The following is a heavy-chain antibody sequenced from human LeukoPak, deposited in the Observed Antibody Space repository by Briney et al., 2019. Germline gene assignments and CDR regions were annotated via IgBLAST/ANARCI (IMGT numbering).Heavy chain of an antibody. CDR3: ARELMGIVVVPAAISSWFDP. CDR2: IYHSGST. Sequence: SETLSLTCAVSGYSISSGYYWGWIRQPPGKRLEWIGSIYHSGSTYYNPSLKSRVTISVDTSKNQFSLKLSSVTAADTAVYYCARELMGIVVVPAAISSWFDPWGQGTLVTVSS. CDR1: GYSISSGYY. J-gene: IGHJ5*02. V-gene: IGHV4-38-2*02. D-gene: IGHD2-2*03.